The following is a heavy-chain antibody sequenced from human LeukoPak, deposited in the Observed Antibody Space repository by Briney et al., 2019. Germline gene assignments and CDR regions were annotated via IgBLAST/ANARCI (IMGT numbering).Heavy chain of an antibody. D-gene: IGHD3-10*01. CDR1: GGSFSGYY. Sequence: SETLSLTCAVYGGSFSGYYWSWIRQPPGKGLEWIGRIYTSGSTNYNPSLKSRVTISVDTSKNQFSLKLSSVTAADTAVYYCARLPMLRGEIFVDPWGRGTLVTVSS. CDR2: IYTSGST. V-gene: IGHV4-59*10. J-gene: IGHJ2*01. CDR3: ARLPMLRGEIFVDP.